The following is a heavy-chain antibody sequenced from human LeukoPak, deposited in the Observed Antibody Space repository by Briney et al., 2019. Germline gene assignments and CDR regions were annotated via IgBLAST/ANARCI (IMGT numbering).Heavy chain of an antibody. D-gene: IGHD2-21*02. Sequence: GASVKASCKASGGTFSSYAISWVRQAPGQGLEWMGGIIPIFGTANYAQKFQGRVTITADESTSTAYMELSSLRSEDTAVYYCARGVYCGGDCYSAFDYWGQGTLVTVSS. J-gene: IGHJ4*02. CDR1: GGTFSSYA. V-gene: IGHV1-69*13. CDR3: ARGVYCGGDCYSAFDY. CDR2: IIPIFGTA.